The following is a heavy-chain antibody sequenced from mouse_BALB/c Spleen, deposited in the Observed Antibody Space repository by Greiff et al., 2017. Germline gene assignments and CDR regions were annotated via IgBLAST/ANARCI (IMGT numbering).Heavy chain of an antibody. CDR3: ARSLITTGYYAMDY. J-gene: IGHJ4*01. Sequence: EVKLMESGGGLVQPGGSRKLSCAASGFTFSSFGMHWVRQAPEKGLEWVAYISSGSSTIYYADTVKGRFTISRDNPKNTLFLQMTSLRSEDTAMYYCARSLITTGYYAMDYWGQGTSVTVSS. CDR2: ISSGSSTI. CDR1: GFTFSSFG. V-gene: IGHV5-17*02. D-gene: IGHD2-4*01.